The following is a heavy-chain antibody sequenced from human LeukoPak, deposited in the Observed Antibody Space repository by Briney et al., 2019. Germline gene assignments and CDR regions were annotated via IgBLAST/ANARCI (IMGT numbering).Heavy chain of an antibody. Sequence: GGSLRLSCAASGFTFSDYSMNWVRQAPGKGLEWISYIGNDSGNTNYADSVKGRFTISGDKAKNSLYLQMNSLRVEDTAVYYCARDYKYAFDNWGQGTLVTVSS. CDR3: ARDYKYAFDN. J-gene: IGHJ4*02. D-gene: IGHD5-24*01. V-gene: IGHV3-48*01. CDR2: IGNDSGNT. CDR1: GFTFSDYS.